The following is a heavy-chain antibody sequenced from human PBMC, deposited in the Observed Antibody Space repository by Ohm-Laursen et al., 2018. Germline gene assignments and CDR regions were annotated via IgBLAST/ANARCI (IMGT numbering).Heavy chain of an antibody. CDR2: IYTSGST. Sequence: TLSLTCPVSGGSISSSSYYWGWIRQPAGKGLEWIGRIYTSGSTNYNPSLKSRVTMSVDTSKNQFSLKLSSVTAADTAMYYCARVKQWLIYAFDIWGQGTMVTVSS. J-gene: IGHJ3*02. D-gene: IGHD6-19*01. V-gene: IGHV4-61*02. CDR1: GGSISSSSYY. CDR3: ARVKQWLIYAFDI.